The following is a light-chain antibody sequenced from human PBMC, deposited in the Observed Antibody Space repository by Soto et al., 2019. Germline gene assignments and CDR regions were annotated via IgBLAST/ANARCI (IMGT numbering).Light chain of an antibody. J-gene: IGLJ1*01. CDR3: GSNTPSSHYV. CDR1: ICDVGSYNY. CDR2: DVS. V-gene: IGLV2-14*03. Sequence: QSVLTQPASVSGSPGQSITISCTGTICDVGSYNYVSWYQQYPGKAPKLMIYDVSTRPSGVSDRFSGSKSGNTASLTISGLRAEDEADYYCGSNTPSSHYVFGTGTKVTVL.